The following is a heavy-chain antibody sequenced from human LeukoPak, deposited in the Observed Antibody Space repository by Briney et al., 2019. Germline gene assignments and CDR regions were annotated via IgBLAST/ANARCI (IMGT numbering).Heavy chain of an antibody. J-gene: IGHJ6*02. V-gene: IGHV3-30*18. CDR3: AKGTGTTFHRYYGMDV. Sequence: PGGSLRLSCAASGFTFSSYGMYWVRQAPGKGPEWVTTISYDGSKKYYADSVKGRFTISRDNSKNTLDLQMNSLRAEDTAVYYCAKGTGTTFHRYYGMDVWGQGTTVTVSS. D-gene: IGHD1-1*01. CDR2: ISYDGSKK. CDR1: GFTFSSYG.